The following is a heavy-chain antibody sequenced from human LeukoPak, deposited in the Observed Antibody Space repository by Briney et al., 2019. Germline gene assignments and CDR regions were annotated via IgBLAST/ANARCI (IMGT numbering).Heavy chain of an antibody. J-gene: IGHJ6*03. V-gene: IGHV1-69*05. CDR1: GGTFSSYA. D-gene: IGHD2-2*01. CDR3: ARAGLSSTSSEYYYYYMDV. CDR2: IIPIFGTA. Sequence: GASVKTSCKASGGTFSSYAISWVRQAPGQGLEWMGGIIPIFGTANYAQKFQGRVTITTDESTSTAYMELSSLRSEDTAVYYCARAGLSSTSSEYYYYYMDVWGKGTTVTVSS.